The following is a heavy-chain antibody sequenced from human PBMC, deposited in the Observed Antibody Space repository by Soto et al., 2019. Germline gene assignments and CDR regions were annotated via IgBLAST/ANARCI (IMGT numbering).Heavy chain of an antibody. Sequence: GGSLRLSCAASGFTFDDYAMHWVRQAPGKGLEWVSGISWNSGSIGYADSVKGRFTISRDNAKDSLYLQMNSLRAEDTALYYCAKDGGYSYLGYYYYGMDVWGQGTTVTVSS. J-gene: IGHJ6*02. CDR2: ISWNSGSI. V-gene: IGHV3-9*01. CDR1: GFTFDDYA. D-gene: IGHD5-18*01. CDR3: AKDGGYSYLGYYYYGMDV.